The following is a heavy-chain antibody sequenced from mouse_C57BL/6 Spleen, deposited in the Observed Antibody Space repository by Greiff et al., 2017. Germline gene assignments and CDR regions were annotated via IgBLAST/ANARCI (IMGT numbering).Heavy chain of an antibody. CDR2: INYDGSST. J-gene: IGHJ2*01. CDR1: GFTFSDYY. CDR3: ARAVDSSGYDY. D-gene: IGHD3-2*02. Sequence: EVQRVESEGGLVQPGSSMKLSCTASGFTFSDYYMAWVRQVPEKGLEWVSNINYDGSSTYYLDSLMSRFLFSRENAKNILYLQMSSLKSEDTATYYCARAVDSSGYDYWGQGTTLTVSS. V-gene: IGHV5-16*01.